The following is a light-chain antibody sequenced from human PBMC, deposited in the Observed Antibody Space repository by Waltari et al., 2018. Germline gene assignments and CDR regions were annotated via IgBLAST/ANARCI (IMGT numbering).Light chain of an antibody. CDR2: SAS. Sequence: DIVLTHSPDTLSLSPGARATLSCRASQSVTNYLAWYQQKPGQAPRVLIYSASNRATGVPARFSGSGSGTDFTLTISSLEPEDFAVYYCQQRSNWPRTFGQGTKVEVK. J-gene: IGKJ1*01. CDR3: QQRSNWPRT. CDR1: QSVTNY. V-gene: IGKV3-11*01.